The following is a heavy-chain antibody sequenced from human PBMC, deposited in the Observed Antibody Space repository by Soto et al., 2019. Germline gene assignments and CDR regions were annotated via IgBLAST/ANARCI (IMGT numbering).Heavy chain of an antibody. V-gene: IGHV4-39*01. Sequence: QLQLQESGPGLVKPSETLSLTCTVSGGSISSSSYYWGWIRQPPGKGLEWIGSIYYSGSTYYNPSLKSRVTISVDTSKNQFSLKLSSVTAADTAVYYCARQAWEWQQLGPIWFDPWGQGTLVTVSS. D-gene: IGHD6-13*01. CDR1: GGSISSSSYY. CDR2: IYYSGST. CDR3: ARQAWEWQQLGPIWFDP. J-gene: IGHJ5*02.